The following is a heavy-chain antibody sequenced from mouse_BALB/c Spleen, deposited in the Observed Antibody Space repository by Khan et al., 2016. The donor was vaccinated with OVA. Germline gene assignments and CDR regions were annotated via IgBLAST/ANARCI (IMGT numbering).Heavy chain of an antibody. CDR1: GYTFSNYW. CDR3: ARRGLRWDFDY. D-gene: IGHD1-1*01. V-gene: IGHV1-7*01. CDR2: INPSTGYT. Sequence: LKQSGAELAKPGASVKMSCKASGYTFSNYWILWVKQRPGQGLEWIGYINPSTGYTEYNQNFKDKATLTADKSSSTAYMQRSSLTSEDSAVYYCARRGLRWDFDYWGQGTTLTVSS. J-gene: IGHJ2*01.